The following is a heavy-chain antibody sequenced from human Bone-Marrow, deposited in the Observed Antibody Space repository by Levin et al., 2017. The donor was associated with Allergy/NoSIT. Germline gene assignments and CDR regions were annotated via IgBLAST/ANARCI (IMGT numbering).Heavy chain of an antibody. CDR1: GFTFSDYA. CDR2: ISYDSKFK. Sequence: GESLKISCIGSGFTFSDYAVHWVRQAPGKGLEWVAFISYDSKFKYYADSVKGRFTVSRDNSKNTVYLQMNSLRGEDTALYFCAREALADYDIVAPIELYYFDNWGQGTLVTVSS. V-gene: IGHV3-30*04. D-gene: IGHD5-12*01. J-gene: IGHJ4*02. CDR3: AREALADYDIVAPIELYYFDN.